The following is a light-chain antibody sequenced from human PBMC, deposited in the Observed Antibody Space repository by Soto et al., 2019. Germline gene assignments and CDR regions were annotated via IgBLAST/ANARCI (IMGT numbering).Light chain of an antibody. J-gene: IGKJ3*01. CDR2: DAS. CDR1: QTVSSF. V-gene: IGKV3-11*01. Sequence: EIVLTQSPATLSLSPGERATLSCRASQTVSSFLAWYQQKPGQAPRLLIYDASNRATGIPARFSGSGSGTDFTLTISGLEPEDFAVYYCQHRSNWPPLFGPGTKVDIK. CDR3: QHRSNWPPL.